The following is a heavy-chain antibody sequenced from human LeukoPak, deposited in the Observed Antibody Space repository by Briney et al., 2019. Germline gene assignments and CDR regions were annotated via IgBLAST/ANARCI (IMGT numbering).Heavy chain of an antibody. CDR3: AKRSLLWFGELFEGDAFDI. CDR2: ISGSGGST. Sequence: GGSLRLSCAASGFTFSSYAMSWVRQAPGKGLEWVSAISGSGGSTYYADSVKGRFTISRDNSKNKLYLQMNSLRAEDTAVYYCAKRSLLWFGELFEGDAFDIWGQGTMVTVSS. J-gene: IGHJ3*02. CDR1: GFTFSSYA. D-gene: IGHD3-10*01. V-gene: IGHV3-23*01.